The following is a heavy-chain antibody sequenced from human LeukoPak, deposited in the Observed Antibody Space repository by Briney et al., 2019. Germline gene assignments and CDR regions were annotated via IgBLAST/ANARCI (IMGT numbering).Heavy chain of an antibody. D-gene: IGHD1-7*01. CDR1: GYSISSGYY. Sequence: SETLSLTCTVSGYSISSGYYWGWIRQPPGKGLEWIGEINHSGSTNYNPSLKSRVTISVDTSKNQFSLKLSSVTAADTAVYYCARGNWNYVYFDYWGQGTLVTVSS. CDR2: INHSGST. J-gene: IGHJ4*02. V-gene: IGHV4-38-2*02. CDR3: ARGNWNYVYFDY.